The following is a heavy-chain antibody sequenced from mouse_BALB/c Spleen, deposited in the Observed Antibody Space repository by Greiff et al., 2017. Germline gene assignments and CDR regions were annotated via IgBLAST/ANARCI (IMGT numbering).Heavy chain of an antibody. J-gene: IGHJ2*01. CDR1: GFTFTDYY. V-gene: IGHV7-3*02. CDR3: ARDFGYYGSSLDY. Sequence: DVHLVESGGGLVQPGGSLRLSCATSGFTFTDYYMSWVRQPPGKALEWLGFIRNKANGYTTEYSASVKGRFTISRDNSQSILYLQMNTLRAEDSATYYCARDFGYYGSSLDYWGQGTTLTVSS. CDR2: IRNKANGYTT. D-gene: IGHD1-1*01.